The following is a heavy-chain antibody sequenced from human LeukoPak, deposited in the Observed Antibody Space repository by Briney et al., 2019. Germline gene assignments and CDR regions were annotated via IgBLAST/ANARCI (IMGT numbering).Heavy chain of an antibody. CDR1: GFTFSSYG. J-gene: IGHJ4*02. CDR3: AKDRYGDYYFDY. Sequence: GGSLRLSCAASGFTFSSYGMSWVRQAPGKGLEWVSVIYSGGTTYFADSVKGRFTISRDNSKNSLYLQMNSLRAEDTAVYYCAKDRYGDYYFDYWGQGTLVTVSS. V-gene: IGHV3-66*02. D-gene: IGHD4-17*01. CDR2: IYSGGTT.